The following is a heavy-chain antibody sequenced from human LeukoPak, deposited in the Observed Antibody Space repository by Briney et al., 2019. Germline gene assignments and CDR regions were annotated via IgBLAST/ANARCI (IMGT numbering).Heavy chain of an antibody. CDR3: ARGYGYDPPYYYYGMDV. CDR1: GGTFSSYT. J-gene: IGHJ6*02. Sequence: GASVKVSCKASGGTFSSYTISWVRQAPGQGLEWMGRIIPILGIANYAQKFQGRVTITADKSTSTAYMELSSLRSEDTAVYYCARGYGYDPPYYYYGMDVWGQGTTVTVSS. V-gene: IGHV1-69*02. CDR2: IIPILGIA. D-gene: IGHD5-24*01.